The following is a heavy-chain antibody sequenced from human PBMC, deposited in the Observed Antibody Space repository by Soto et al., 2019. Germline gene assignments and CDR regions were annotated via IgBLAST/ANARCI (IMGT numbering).Heavy chain of an antibody. CDR2: ISAYNDYT. J-gene: IGHJ6*02. V-gene: IGHV1-18*01. Sequence: ASVKVSCKASGYTFISYGISWVRQAPGQGHERIGWISAYNDYTNYAQKLQGRVTMTTGTSTRIAYLELRSLRSDDTAVYYCAREGYYSGSGSYSPPRYYGMDVWGQGTTVTVSS. CDR1: GYTFISYG. CDR3: AREGYYSGSGSYSPPRYYGMDV. D-gene: IGHD3-10*01.